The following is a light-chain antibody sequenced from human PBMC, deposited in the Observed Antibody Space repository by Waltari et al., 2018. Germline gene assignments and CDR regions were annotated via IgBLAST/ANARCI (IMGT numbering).Light chain of an antibody. CDR2: DAS. J-gene: IGKJ1*01. Sequence: EIQMTQSPSSVSASVGDRVTITCRASQAISSWLAWYQQKPGNSPYLLNYDASKLESGVPSRFSGSGSGTDFTLTISSLRPEDSATYYYQQGNSLPPTFGQGTKVEIK. V-gene: IGKV1-12*01. CDR1: QAISSW. CDR3: QQGNSLPPT.